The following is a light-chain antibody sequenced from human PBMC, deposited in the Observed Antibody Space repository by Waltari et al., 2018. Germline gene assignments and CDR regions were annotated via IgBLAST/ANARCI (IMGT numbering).Light chain of an antibody. CDR1: SSDADSYNL. Sequence: QSALTQPASVSGSPGQSITIYCAGTSSDADSYNLVSWYQQYPGKVPKLLIYEVDKRPSGVSNRFSGAKSGHPASLTISGLQAEDAADYYCCSYARGNALVFGGGTKLTVL. CDR2: EVD. CDR3: CSYARGNALV. V-gene: IGLV2-23*02. J-gene: IGLJ2*01.